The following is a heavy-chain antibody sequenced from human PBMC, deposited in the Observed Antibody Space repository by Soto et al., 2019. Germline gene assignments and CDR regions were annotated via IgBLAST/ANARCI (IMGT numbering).Heavy chain of an antibody. J-gene: IGHJ6*02. Sequence: QVQLQESGPGLVKPSETLSLTCTVSGGSISSYYWSWIRQPPGKGLEWIGYIYYSGSTNYNPSLKCRVTISVDPSKNQFSLKLSSVTAADTAVYYCARILTMPMCMDVWGQGTTVTVSS. D-gene: IGHD2-2*01. CDR1: GGSISSYY. V-gene: IGHV4-59*08. CDR2: IYYSGST. CDR3: ARILTMPMCMDV.